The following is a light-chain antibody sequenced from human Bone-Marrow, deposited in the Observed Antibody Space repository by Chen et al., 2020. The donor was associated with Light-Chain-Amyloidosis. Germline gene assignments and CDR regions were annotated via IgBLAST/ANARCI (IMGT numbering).Light chain of an antibody. CDR1: DLPTKY. Sequence: SYELTQPPSVSVSPGQTARITCSGDDLPTKYAYWYQQKPGQAPVLVIHRDTERPSGISERFSGSNSVTTTTLTISGVQAEDEADYHCQPADSSGTYEVIFGGGTKLTVL. CDR3: QPADSSGTYEVI. CDR2: RDT. J-gene: IGLJ2*01. V-gene: IGLV3-25*03.